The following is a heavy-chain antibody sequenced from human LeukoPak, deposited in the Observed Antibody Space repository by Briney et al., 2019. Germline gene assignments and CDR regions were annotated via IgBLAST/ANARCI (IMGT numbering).Heavy chain of an antibody. Sequence: ASVKVSCKASGYTFTGYYMHWVRQAPGQGLEWMGRINPNSGGTNYAQKFQGRVTITADESTSTAYMELSSLRSEDTAVYYCARHGGYSNYYYYGMDVWGQGTTVTVSS. V-gene: IGHV1-2*06. J-gene: IGHJ6*02. D-gene: IGHD5-18*01. CDR2: INPNSGGT. CDR3: ARHGGYSNYYYYGMDV. CDR1: GYTFTGYY.